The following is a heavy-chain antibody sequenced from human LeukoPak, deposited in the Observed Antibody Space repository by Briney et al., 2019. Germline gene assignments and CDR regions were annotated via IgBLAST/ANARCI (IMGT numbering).Heavy chain of an antibody. J-gene: IGHJ6*03. V-gene: IGHV1-69*06. CDR3: ARVVGLTGYSSSWYSGYYMDV. Sequence: SVKVSCKASGGTFSSYAISWVRQAPGQGLEWMGGIIPIFGTTNYAQKFQDRVTITADKSTSTAYMELSSLRSEDTAVYYCARVVGLTGYSSSWYSGYYMDVWGKGTTVTVSS. CDR1: GGTFSSYA. D-gene: IGHD6-13*01. CDR2: IIPIFGTT.